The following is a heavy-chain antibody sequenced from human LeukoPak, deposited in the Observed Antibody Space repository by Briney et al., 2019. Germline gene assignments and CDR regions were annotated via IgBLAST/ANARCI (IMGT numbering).Heavy chain of an antibody. CDR1: GFTFSSYW. Sequence: GVLRLSCAASGFTFSSYWMSWVRQAPGKGLEWVANIKQDGSEKYYVDSVKGRVTISRDNAKNSLYLQMNSLRAEDTAVYYCARLKNNYDSYYYYGMDVWGQGTTVTVSS. CDR2: IKQDGSEK. J-gene: IGHJ6*02. V-gene: IGHV3-7*01. D-gene: IGHD1/OR15-1a*01. CDR3: ARLKNNYDSYYYYGMDV.